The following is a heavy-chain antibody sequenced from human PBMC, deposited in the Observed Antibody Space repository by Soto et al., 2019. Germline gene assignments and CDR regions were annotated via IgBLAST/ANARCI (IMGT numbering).Heavy chain of an antibody. D-gene: IGHD4-17*01. CDR2: IYNSGST. CDR1: GGSISSGGYY. J-gene: IGHJ6*03. V-gene: IGHV4-31*01. Sequence: PSETLSLTCTVSGGSISSGGYYWSWIRQHPGKDLEGIGYIYNSGSTYYNPSLKNQVTITVDTSKNQISLKLISVIAADTAVYYCARAYGDYSLPSTYYYYYMDVWGKGTTVTVSS. CDR3: ARAYGDYSLPSTYYYYYMDV.